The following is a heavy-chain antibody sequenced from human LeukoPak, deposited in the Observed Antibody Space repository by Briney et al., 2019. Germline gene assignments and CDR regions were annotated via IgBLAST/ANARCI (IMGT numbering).Heavy chain of an antibody. V-gene: IGHV2-70*11. D-gene: IGHD5/OR15-5a*01. Sequence: QTLTLTCTFSGFSLRTSGMCVSWIRQPPGKALEWLARIDWDNDKYYTTSLKTRLTISKDTSKNQVVLTMTNMDPVDTATYHCVRTRPVSGWFDPWGQGTLVTVSS. J-gene: IGHJ5*02. CDR2: IDWDNDK. CDR3: VRTRPVSGWFDP. CDR1: GFSLRTSGMC.